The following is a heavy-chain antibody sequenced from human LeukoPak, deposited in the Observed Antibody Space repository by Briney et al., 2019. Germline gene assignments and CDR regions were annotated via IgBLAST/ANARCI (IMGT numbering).Heavy chain of an antibody. D-gene: IGHD3-22*01. J-gene: IGHJ4*02. V-gene: IGHV3-30*02. Sequence: GGSLRLSCAASGFTFSSYGMHWVRQAPGKGLEWVAFIRYDGSNKYYADSVKGRFTISRDNSKNTLYLQMNSLRAEDTAVYYCAKVQYYYDSSGQKNYFDYWGQGTLVTVSS. CDR1: GFTFSSYG. CDR2: IRYDGSNK. CDR3: AKVQYYYDSSGQKNYFDY.